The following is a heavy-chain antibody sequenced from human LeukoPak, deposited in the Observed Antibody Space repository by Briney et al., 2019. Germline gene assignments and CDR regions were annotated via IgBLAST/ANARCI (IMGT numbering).Heavy chain of an antibody. CDR2: ISYDGSNK. CDR1: GFTFSSYS. CDR3: ARENSVVGAPYGY. Sequence: HPGGSLRLSCAASGFTFSSYSMNWVRQAPGKGLEWVAVISYDGSNKYYADSVKGRFTISRDNSKNTLYLQMNSLRAEDTAVYYCARENSVVGAPYGYWGQGTLVTVSS. D-gene: IGHD1-26*01. J-gene: IGHJ4*02. V-gene: IGHV3-30*03.